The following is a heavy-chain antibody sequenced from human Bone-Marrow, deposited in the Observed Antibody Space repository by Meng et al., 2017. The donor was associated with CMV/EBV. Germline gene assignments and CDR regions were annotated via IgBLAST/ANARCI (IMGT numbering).Heavy chain of an antibody. V-gene: IGHV3-11*01. D-gene: IGHD5-24*01. Sequence: GESLKISCAASGFTFSDYYMSWIRQAPGKGLEWVSYISSSGSTIYYADSVKGRFTISRDNAKNSLYLQMNSLRAEDTAVYYCARDVFGLQSPFVYWGQGTLVTVSS. CDR3: ARDVFGLQSPFVY. CDR1: GFTFSDYY. CDR2: ISSSGSTI. J-gene: IGHJ4*02.